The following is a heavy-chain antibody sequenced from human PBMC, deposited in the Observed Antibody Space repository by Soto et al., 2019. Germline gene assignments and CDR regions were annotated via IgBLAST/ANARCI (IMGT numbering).Heavy chain of an antibody. CDR1: GFTFSSYA. Sequence: PGGSLRLSCAASGFTFSSYAMSWVRQAPGKGLERVSAISGSGGSTYYADSVKGRFTISRDNSKNTLYLQMNSLRAEDTAVYYCAKGPVREATVGWFDPWGQGTLVTVSS. D-gene: IGHD3-10*01. V-gene: IGHV3-23*01. J-gene: IGHJ5*02. CDR2: ISGSGGST. CDR3: AKGPVREATVGWFDP.